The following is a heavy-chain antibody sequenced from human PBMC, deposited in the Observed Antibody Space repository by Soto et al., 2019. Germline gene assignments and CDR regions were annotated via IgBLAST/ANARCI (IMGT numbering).Heavy chain of an antibody. V-gene: IGHV1-69*13. Sequence: GASVKVSCKASGGTFSRYAFNWVRQAPGQGLEWMGGIIPIFDTTHYAQKFQGRVTITADESTSTAYMELSSLRSEDTAVYFCARDANFYDSSGYNFDYWGQGTLVTVSS. D-gene: IGHD3-22*01. J-gene: IGHJ4*02. CDR2: IIPIFDTT. CDR3: ARDANFYDSSGYNFDY. CDR1: GGTFSRYA.